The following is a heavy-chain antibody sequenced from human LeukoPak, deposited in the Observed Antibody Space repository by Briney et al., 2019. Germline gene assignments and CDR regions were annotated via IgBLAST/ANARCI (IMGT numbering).Heavy chain of an antibody. D-gene: IGHD3-22*01. J-gene: IGHJ4*02. Sequence: GGSLRLSCAASGFTFSSYSMNWVRQAPGKGLEWVSYISSSSNTIYYADSVRGRFTISRDNAKNSLYLQMNSLRAEDTAVYYCARAATTYYYDTSGYYWGQGTLVIVSS. CDR1: GFTFSSYS. CDR2: ISSSSNTI. V-gene: IGHV3-48*04. CDR3: ARAATTYYYDTSGYY.